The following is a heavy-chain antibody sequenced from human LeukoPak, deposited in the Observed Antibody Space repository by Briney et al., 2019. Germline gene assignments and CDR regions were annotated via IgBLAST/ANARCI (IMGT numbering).Heavy chain of an antibody. CDR2: ISSSSSYI. Sequence: GGSLRLSCVASGFTFSSYSMNWVRQAPGKGLEWVSSISSSSSYIYHADSVKGRFTISRDNAKNSLYLQMNSLRAEDTAVYYCASEWEHDFWGQGTLVTVSS. J-gene: IGHJ4*02. CDR3: ASEWEHDF. V-gene: IGHV3-21*01. CDR1: GFTFSSYS. D-gene: IGHD1-26*01.